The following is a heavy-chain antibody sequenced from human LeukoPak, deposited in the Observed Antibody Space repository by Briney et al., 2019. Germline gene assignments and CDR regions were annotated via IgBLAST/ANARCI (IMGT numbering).Heavy chain of an antibody. Sequence: GGSLRLSCAASGFTFSSYSMNWVRQAPGKGLEWVSYISSSSSSIYYADSVKGRFTISRDNAKNALYMQMNSLRAEDTAVYYCARADFWSGYYMDYCGQGTLVTVSS. CDR3: ARADFWSGYYMDY. CDR2: ISSSSSSI. D-gene: IGHD3-3*01. CDR1: GFTFSSYS. J-gene: IGHJ4*02. V-gene: IGHV3-48*01.